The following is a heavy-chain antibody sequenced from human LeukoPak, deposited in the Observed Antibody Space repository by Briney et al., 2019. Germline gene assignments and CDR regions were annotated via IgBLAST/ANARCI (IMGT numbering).Heavy chain of an antibody. V-gene: IGHV3-74*01. CDR2: INGDGSST. J-gene: IGHJ4*02. Sequence: PGGSLRLSCAASGFTFRSYWMHWVRQAPGTGLVWVSHINGDGSSTTYADSVKGRFTISRDTAKNTLYLQMNSLRPEDTAVYYCVRDYGYSYDQWGQGTLVTVSS. CDR3: VRDYGYSYDQ. D-gene: IGHD3-22*01. CDR1: GFTFRSYW.